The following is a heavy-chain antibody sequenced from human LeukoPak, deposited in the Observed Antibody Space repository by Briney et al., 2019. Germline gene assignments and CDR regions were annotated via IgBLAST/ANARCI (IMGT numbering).Heavy chain of an antibody. CDR2: IYPGDSDT. Sequence: GESLKISCKGSGYSFTSYWIGWVRQMPGKGLEWMGIIYPGDSDTRYSPSFQGQVTISADKSISTAYLQWSSLKASDTAMYYCARPVGGYSPTPDAFDIWGQGTMVTVSS. CDR3: ARPVGGYSPTPDAFDI. J-gene: IGHJ3*02. CDR1: GYSFTSYW. V-gene: IGHV5-51*01. D-gene: IGHD5-12*01.